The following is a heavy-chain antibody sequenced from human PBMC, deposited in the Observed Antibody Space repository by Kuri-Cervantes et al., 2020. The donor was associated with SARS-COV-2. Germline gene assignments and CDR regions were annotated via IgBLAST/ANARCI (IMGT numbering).Heavy chain of an antibody. Sequence: SVKVSCKASGYTFTSYGISWVRQAPGQGLGWMGGIIPIFGTANYAQKFQGRVTITADESTSTAYMELSSLRSEDTAVYYCAGLGYCSGGSCYYYYYGMDVWGQGTTVTVSS. D-gene: IGHD2-15*01. J-gene: IGHJ6*02. CDR1: GYTFTSYG. CDR2: IIPIFGTA. V-gene: IGHV1-69*13. CDR3: AGLGYCSGGSCYYYYYGMDV.